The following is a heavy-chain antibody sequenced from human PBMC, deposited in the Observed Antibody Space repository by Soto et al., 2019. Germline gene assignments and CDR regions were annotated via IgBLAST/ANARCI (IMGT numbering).Heavy chain of an antibody. CDR2: IIPMLGIA. D-gene: IGHD3-22*01. Sequence: QVQLVQSGAEVKKPGSSVKVSCQASGGSFSDYAISWVRQAPGQGLEWMGGIIPMLGIADNAQKFQGRVIITADEYTSTVYMELSSVRSEDTAVYYCARDGDYYESSGFQRDYHYYGMDVWGQGTTVTVAS. CDR1: GGSFSDYA. CDR3: ARDGDYYESSGFQRDYHYYGMDV. J-gene: IGHJ6*02. V-gene: IGHV1-69*01.